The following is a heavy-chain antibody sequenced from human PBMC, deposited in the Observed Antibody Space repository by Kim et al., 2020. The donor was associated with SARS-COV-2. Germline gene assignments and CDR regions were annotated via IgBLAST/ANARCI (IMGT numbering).Heavy chain of an antibody. V-gene: IGHV3-7*03. J-gene: IGHJ2*01. Sequence: GGSLRLSCTGSGFTFSNYWMAWVRQAPGKGLEWVGNIKQDGTEKKYVNSVKGRFTISRDNAMNSLYLQMNRLRAEDTAIYYCARDEEYFNLWGRGTLVTISS. CDR3: ARDEEYFNL. CDR1: GFTFSNYW. CDR2: IKQDGTEK.